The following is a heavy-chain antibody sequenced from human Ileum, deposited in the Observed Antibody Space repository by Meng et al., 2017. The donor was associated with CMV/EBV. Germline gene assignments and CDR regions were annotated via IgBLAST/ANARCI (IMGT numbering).Heavy chain of an antibody. CDR2: CDNDGSDP. V-gene: IGHV3-74*01. CDR1: GFTFNMHW. D-gene: IGHD6-19*01. Sequence: GESLKISCVASGFTFNMHWMHWVRQAPGKGLVWVSRCDNDGSDPSYADSVKGRFTISRDNSKNTLYLQMNSLRPDDTAVYYCAKDYKTGWTNWFDPWGQGTLVTVSS. CDR3: AKDYKTGWTNWFDP. J-gene: IGHJ5*02.